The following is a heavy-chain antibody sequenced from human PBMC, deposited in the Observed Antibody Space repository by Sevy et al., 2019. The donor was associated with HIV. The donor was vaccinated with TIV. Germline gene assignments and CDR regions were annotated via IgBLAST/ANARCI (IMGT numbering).Heavy chain of an antibody. Sequence: GGSLRLSCEASGFTFSSYWMHWVRQSPGKGLVWVSRISSDGSPTNYADSVKGRFTIPRDNAKNTRYLQMNSLRAEDTALYYCARGYSYGYGMDVWGQGTTVTVSS. D-gene: IGHD5-18*01. CDR2: ISSDGSPT. V-gene: IGHV3-74*01. CDR3: ARGYSYGYGMDV. J-gene: IGHJ6*02. CDR1: GFTFSSYW.